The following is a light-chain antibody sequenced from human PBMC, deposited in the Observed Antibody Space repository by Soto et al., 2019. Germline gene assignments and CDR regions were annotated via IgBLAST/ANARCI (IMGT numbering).Light chain of an antibody. J-gene: IGKJ5*01. CDR1: QSLSNVF. Sequence: DIVLTQSPGTLSLSPGEGATLSCRASQSLSNVFLAWYQQKPGQAPRLLIYGASKRATGIPDRFSGSGSGTDFTLTISSLEPEDSAVYYCQQRHMWPITFGQGTRLEIK. CDR3: QQRHMWPIT. V-gene: IGKV3D-20*02. CDR2: GAS.